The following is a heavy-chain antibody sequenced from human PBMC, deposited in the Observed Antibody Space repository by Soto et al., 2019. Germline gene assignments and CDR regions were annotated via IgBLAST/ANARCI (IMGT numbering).Heavy chain of an antibody. CDR2: ISGSGGST. D-gene: IGHD5-18*01. J-gene: IGHJ4*02. CDR3: AKDLEDTARG. CDR1: GFTLWIFN. Sequence: PGGAPRLSCSTPGFTLWIFNMNWGRRGPGKGLEWVSAISGSGGSTYYADSVKGRFTISRDNSKNTLYLQMNSLRAEDTAVYYCAKDLEDTARGWGQGTLVTVSS. V-gene: IGHV3-23*01.